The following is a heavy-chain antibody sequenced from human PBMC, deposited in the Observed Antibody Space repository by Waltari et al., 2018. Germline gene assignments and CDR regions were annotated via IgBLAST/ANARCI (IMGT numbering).Heavy chain of an antibody. CDR2: IIPIFGTA. J-gene: IGHJ5*02. Sequence: QVQLVQSGAEVKKPGSSVKVSCKASGGPFSSYAISWVRQAPGQGLEWMGGIIPIFGTANYAQKFQGRVTITADESTSTAYMELSSLRSEDTAVYYCARGGVATAMGGGWFDPWGQGTLVTVSS. CDR1: GGPFSSYA. D-gene: IGHD2-2*01. CDR3: ARGGVATAMGGGWFDP. V-gene: IGHV1-69*01.